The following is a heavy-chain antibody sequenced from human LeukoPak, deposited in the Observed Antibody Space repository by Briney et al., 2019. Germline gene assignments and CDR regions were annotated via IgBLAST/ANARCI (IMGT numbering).Heavy chain of an antibody. CDR1: GFTFSSYA. D-gene: IGHD6-13*01. CDR2: ISYDGSNK. CDR3: ASIAAAGKDPFDY. V-gene: IGHV3-30*04. J-gene: IGHJ4*02. Sequence: GGSLRLSCAASGFTFSSYAMHWVRQAPGKGLEWVAVISYDGSNKYYADSVKGRFTISRDSSKNTLYLQMNSLRAEDTAVYYCASIAAAGKDPFDYWGQGTLVTVSS.